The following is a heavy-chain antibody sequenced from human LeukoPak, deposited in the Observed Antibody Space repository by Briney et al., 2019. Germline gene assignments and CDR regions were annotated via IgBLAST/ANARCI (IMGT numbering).Heavy chain of an antibody. CDR1: GYSISSGYY. Sequence: SETLSLTCTVSGYSISSGYYWGWIRQPPGKGLEWIGSIYHSGSTYYNPSLKSRVTISVDTSKNQFSLKLSSVTAADTAVYYCARNSGYDTHIDYWGQGTLVTVSS. CDR3: ARNSGYDTHIDY. V-gene: IGHV4-38-2*02. CDR2: IYHSGST. J-gene: IGHJ4*02. D-gene: IGHD5-12*01.